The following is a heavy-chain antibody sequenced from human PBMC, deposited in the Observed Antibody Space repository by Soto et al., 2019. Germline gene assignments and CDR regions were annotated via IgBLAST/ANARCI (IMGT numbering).Heavy chain of an antibody. Sequence: EVQLLESGGGLVQPGGSLRLSCAASGFTFRSHAMSWVRQAPGKGLEWVSAIVSSGGSTYYADSVKGRFTISRDNSKNTLYLQMNSLRAEDTAVYYCARRSWELIGSPHKFDYWGQGILVTVSS. CDR1: GFTFRSHA. CDR3: ARRSWELIGSPHKFDY. V-gene: IGHV3-23*01. CDR2: IVSSGGST. D-gene: IGHD3-10*01. J-gene: IGHJ4*02.